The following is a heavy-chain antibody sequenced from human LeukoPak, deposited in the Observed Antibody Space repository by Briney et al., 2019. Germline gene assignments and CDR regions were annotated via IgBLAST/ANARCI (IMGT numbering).Heavy chain of an antibody. V-gene: IGHV3-23*01. D-gene: IGHD6-19*01. CDR1: GFIFSSHG. CDR3: AREVAPVGIAVAGRTDY. CDR2: ISPSGDIT. Sequence: PGGSLRLSCAASGFIFSSHGMNWVRQAPGKGLEWVSGISPSGDITYYADSVKGRFTISRDNSKNTLYLQMNSLRAEDTAVYYCAREVAPVGIAVAGRTDYWGQGTLVTVSS. J-gene: IGHJ4*02.